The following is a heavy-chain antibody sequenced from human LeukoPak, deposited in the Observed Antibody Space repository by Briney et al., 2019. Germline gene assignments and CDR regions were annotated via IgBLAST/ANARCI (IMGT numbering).Heavy chain of an antibody. CDR2: MNPNSGNT. CDR3: ARGYDDLYDEYFQH. CDR1: GYTFTSYD. D-gene: IGHD5/OR15-5a*01. V-gene: IGHV1-8*01. J-gene: IGHJ1*01. Sequence: ASVKVSCKASGYTFTSYDINWVRQATGQGLEWMGWMNPNSGNTGYAQKFQGKVTMTRNTSISTAYMELSSLRSEDTAVYYCARGYDDLYDEYFQHWGQGTLVTVSS.